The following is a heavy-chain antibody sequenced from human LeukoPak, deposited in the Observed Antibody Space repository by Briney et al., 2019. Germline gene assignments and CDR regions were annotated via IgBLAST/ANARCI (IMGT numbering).Heavy chain of an antibody. J-gene: IGHJ4*02. D-gene: IGHD1-1*01. Sequence: GGSLRLSCTASGFPFSGYGMHWVRQAPGKGPEWVAAISSDGSKKDYADSVKGRFSISRDKSKNTLYLQMNSLRPEDTAVYYCATEYDNLDDYFDYWGQGTLVIVSS. CDR2: ISSDGSKK. V-gene: IGHV3-30*03. CDR3: ATEYDNLDDYFDY. CDR1: GFPFSGYG.